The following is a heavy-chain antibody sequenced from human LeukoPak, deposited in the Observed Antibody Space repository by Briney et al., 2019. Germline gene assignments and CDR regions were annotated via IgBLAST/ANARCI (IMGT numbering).Heavy chain of an antibody. CDR1: GFTFSSYS. J-gene: IGHJ4*02. CDR3: AREDYDSSGYYFDY. D-gene: IGHD3-22*01. V-gene: IGHV3-21*01. Sequence: GGSLRLSCAASGFTFSSYSMNWVRQAPGKGLEWVSSISSSSSYIYYADSVRGRFTISRDNAKNSLYLQMNSLRAEDTAVYYCAREDYDSSGYYFDYWGQGTLVTVSS. CDR2: ISSSSSYI.